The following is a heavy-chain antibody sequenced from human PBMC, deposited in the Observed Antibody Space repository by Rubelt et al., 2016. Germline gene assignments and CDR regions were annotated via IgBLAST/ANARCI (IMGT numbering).Heavy chain of an antibody. D-gene: IGHD1-1*01. CDR2: IYYSGST. V-gene: IGHV4-4*02. J-gene: IGHJ4*02. CDR3: ARDWERNVY. CDR1: GGSISSSNW. Sequence: QVQLQESGPGLVKPSGTLSLTCAVSGGSISSSNWWSWVRQPPGKGLEWIGSIYYSGSTYYNPSLKSRVTISVDTSKNQFSLKLSFVTAADTAVYYCARDWERNVYWGQGALVTVSS.